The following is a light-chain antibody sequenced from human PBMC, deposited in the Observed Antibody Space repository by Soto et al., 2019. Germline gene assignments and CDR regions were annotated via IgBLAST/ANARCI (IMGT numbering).Light chain of an antibody. CDR1: QNIRSR. J-gene: IGKJ1*01. Sequence: DFHINQSPCTLSASVGNRVTIPCRASQNIRSRLAWFQQKPGKAPKLLIYDASSLESGVPQRFSGSGSGTEFTLTISSLQTDDFSTYCCQRYHSYWTFGQGTKVDI. V-gene: IGKV1-5*01. CDR3: QRYHSYWT. CDR2: DAS.